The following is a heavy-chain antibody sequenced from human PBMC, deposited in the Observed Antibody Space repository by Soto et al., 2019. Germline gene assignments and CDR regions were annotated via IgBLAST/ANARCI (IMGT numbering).Heavy chain of an antibody. CDR1: GYTFTNYW. V-gene: IGHV5-51*01. Sequence: PGESLTLSCKGSGYTFTNYWIGWVRQMPGKGLEWMGIIYPGDSDTKYNPSFQGQVTISADKSITTTYLRWTSLKASDTAIYYCAASIFYYGMDVWGQGTTVTVSS. J-gene: IGHJ6*02. CDR2: IYPGDSDT. CDR3: AASIFYYGMDV.